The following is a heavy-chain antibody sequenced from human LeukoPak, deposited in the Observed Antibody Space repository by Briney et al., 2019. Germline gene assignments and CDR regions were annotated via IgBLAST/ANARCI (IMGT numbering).Heavy chain of an antibody. CDR3: AREHSHSNWFFDL. D-gene: IGHD4-11*01. J-gene: IGHJ2*01. CDR1: GFTFSDYG. CDR2: VAKDGGHK. V-gene: IGHV3-30*03. Sequence: GGSLRLSCVASGFTFSDYGIQWVRQAPGKGLEWVAVVAKDGGHKVYSDSVKGRLSISRDNSKNTAFLQMDGLRAEDAAVYFCAREHSHSNWFFDLWGPGTPVTVSS.